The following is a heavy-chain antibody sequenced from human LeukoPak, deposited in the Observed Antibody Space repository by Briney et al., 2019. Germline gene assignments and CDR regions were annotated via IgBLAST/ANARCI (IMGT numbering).Heavy chain of an antibody. D-gene: IGHD6-19*01. Sequence: GGPLRLSCAASGFTFSSYEVNWVHQAPGKGLEWASYISSSGSSIYYADSVKGRFTISRDNAKNSLYLQMNSLRAEDTAVYYCARGQWLAFDYWGQGTLVTVSS. J-gene: IGHJ4*02. V-gene: IGHV3-48*03. CDR3: ARGQWLAFDY. CDR1: GFTFSSYE. CDR2: ISSSGSSI.